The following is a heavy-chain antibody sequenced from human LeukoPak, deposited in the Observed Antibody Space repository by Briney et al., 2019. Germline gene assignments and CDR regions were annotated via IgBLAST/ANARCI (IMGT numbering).Heavy chain of an antibody. CDR1: GFTFSSYG. CDR3: ARDYGGSSPFDY. Sequence: GGSLRLSYAASGFTFSSYGMSWVRQAPRKGLEWVSAISGGGDITYYADSVKGRFTISRDNSKNTLYLQMNSLRAEDTAVYYCARDYGGSSPFDYWGQGTLVTVSS. D-gene: IGHD4-23*01. V-gene: IGHV3-23*01. J-gene: IGHJ4*02. CDR2: ISGGGDIT.